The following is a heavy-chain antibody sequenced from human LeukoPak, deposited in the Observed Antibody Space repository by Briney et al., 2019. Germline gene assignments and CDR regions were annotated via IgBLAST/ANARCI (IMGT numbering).Heavy chain of an antibody. J-gene: IGHJ4*02. D-gene: IGHD3-10*01. Sequence: GGSLRLSCAASGFTFSSYWMSWVRQAPGRGLEWVANINQGGSEKCYVDSVKGRFTTSRDNAKNSLYLKMNSLRAEDTAVYYCARRPFGADYWGQGTLVTVSS. CDR2: INQGGSEK. CDR1: GFTFSSYW. V-gene: IGHV3-7*01. CDR3: ARRPFGADY.